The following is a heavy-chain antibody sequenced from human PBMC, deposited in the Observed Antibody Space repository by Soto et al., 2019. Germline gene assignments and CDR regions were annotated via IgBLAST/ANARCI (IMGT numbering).Heavy chain of an antibody. V-gene: IGHV3-23*01. CDR1: GFTFSSYA. CDR2: ISGSGGST. D-gene: IGHD3-3*01. J-gene: IGHJ4*02. CDR3: AKLNLQRYDFWSGYITVSFYY. Sequence: PGGSLRLSCAASGFTFSSYAMSWVRQAPGKGLEWVSAISGSGGSTYYADSVKGRFTISRDNSKNTLYLQMNSLRAEDTAVYYCAKLNLQRYDFWSGYITVSFYYWGQGTLVTVSS.